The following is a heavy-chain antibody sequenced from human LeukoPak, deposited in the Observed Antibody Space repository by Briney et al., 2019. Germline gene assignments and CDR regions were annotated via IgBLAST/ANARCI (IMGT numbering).Heavy chain of an antibody. J-gene: IGHJ4*02. Sequence: GGSLRLSCAASGFTFSGHYMTWVRQAPGKGLEWVANIKQDGSEKKYADSVKGRFTISRDNAKNSVYLQMNSLRAEDTALYYCASGFGWLVHYWDQGTLVTVSS. CDR3: ASGFGWLVHY. CDR1: GFTFSGHY. D-gene: IGHD6-19*01. V-gene: IGHV3-7*03. CDR2: IKQDGSEK.